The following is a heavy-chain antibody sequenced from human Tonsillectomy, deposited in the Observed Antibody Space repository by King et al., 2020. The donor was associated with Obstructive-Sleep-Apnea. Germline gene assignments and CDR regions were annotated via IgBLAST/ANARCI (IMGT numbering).Heavy chain of an antibody. CDR2: INSGGIT. CDR1: GFSVSGNY. J-gene: IGHJ4*02. D-gene: IGHD4-17*01. Sequence: VQLVESGGGLVQPGGSLRLSCAVSGFSVSGNYMSWVRQAPGKGLEWVSVINSGGITYYPDSVKGRFTISRHSSKNTLYLQMNSLRPQDTAVYYCAAMTTVTPSDYWGQGTLVTVSS. CDR3: AAMTTVTPSDY. V-gene: IGHV3-53*04.